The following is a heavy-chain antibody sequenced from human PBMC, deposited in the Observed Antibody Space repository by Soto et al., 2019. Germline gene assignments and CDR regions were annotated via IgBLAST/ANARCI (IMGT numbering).Heavy chain of an antibody. CDR1: GFTFSSYA. J-gene: IGHJ4*02. CDR2: ISGSGGST. CDR3: ANLRTVTTQACGY. D-gene: IGHD4-17*01. Sequence: PGGSLRLSCAASGFTFSSYAMSWVRQAPGKGLEWVSAISGSGGSTYYADSVKGRFTISRDNSKNTLYLQMNSLRAEDTAVYYCANLRTVTTQACGYWGQGTLVTVSS. V-gene: IGHV3-23*01.